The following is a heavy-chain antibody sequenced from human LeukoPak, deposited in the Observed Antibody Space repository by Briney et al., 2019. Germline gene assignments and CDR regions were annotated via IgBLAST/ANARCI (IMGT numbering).Heavy chain of an antibody. CDR3: ARLLNNGDYGSDY. D-gene: IGHD4-17*01. CDR2: ISGSSRYI. V-gene: IGHV3-21*01. J-gene: IGHJ4*02. Sequence: GGSLRLSCTASGFTFSPYSMNWVRQAPGKGLEWVSSISGSSRYIYYADSVKGRFTISRDNAKNSLYLQMNSLRAEDTAVYYCARLLNNGDYGSDYWGQGTLVTVSS. CDR1: GFTFSPYS.